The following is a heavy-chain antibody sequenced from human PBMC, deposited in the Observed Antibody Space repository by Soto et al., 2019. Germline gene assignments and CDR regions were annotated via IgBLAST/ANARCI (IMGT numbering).Heavy chain of an antibody. J-gene: IGHJ4*02. Sequence: SLKVSGQASDESRTIQLIDLVPQAHGESLQWMGIINHGPNSASYAQEFQGRIRLTSDMSSRTIFMHLSSLRSDDTAVYYCAGAPSSVSSLVQPYWGKGPLGTV. CDR2: INHGPNSA. D-gene: IGHD1-1*01. CDR3: AGAPSSVSSLVQPY. CDR1: DESRTIQL. V-gene: IGHV1-46*01.